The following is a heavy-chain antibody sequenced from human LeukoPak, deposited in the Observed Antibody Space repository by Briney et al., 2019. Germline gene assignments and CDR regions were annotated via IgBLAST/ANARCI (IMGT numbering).Heavy chain of an antibody. V-gene: IGHV1-2*02. D-gene: IGHD2-2*01. CDR1: GYTFTGYY. J-gene: IGHJ4*02. CDR3: ANEVLGYCSSTSCAPGY. Sequence: ASVKVSCKAFGYTFTGYYMHWVRQAPGQGLEWMGWINPNSGGTNYAQKFQGRVTMTRDTSISTAYMELSRLRSDDTAVYYCANEVLGYCSSTSCAPGYWGQGTLVTVSS. CDR2: INPNSGGT.